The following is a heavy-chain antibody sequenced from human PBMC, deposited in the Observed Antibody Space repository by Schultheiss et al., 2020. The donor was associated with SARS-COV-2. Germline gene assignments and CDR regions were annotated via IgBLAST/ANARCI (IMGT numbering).Heavy chain of an antibody. D-gene: IGHD6-6*01. CDR1: GGSISSSSYY. V-gene: IGHV4-31*03. CDR3: ARFPLLGYSSSSSLGYYYYYGMDV. J-gene: IGHJ6*02. Sequence: SQTLSLTCTVSGGSISSSSYYWGWIRQHPGKGLEWIGYIYYSGSTYYNPSLKSRVTISVDTSKNQFSLQLNSVTPEDTAVYYCARFPLLGYSSSSSLGYYYYYGMDVWGQGTTVTVSS. CDR2: IYYSGST.